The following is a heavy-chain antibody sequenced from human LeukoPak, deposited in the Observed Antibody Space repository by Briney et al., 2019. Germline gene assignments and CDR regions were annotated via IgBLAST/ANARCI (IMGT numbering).Heavy chain of an antibody. Sequence: SETLSLTGTVSGGSISSSSYYWSWIRQPPGKGLEWIGYIYYSGSTNYNPSLKSRVTISVDTSKNQFSLKLSSVTAADTAVYYCARDYDILNDWYFDLWGRGTLVTVSS. CDR3: ARDYDILNDWYFDL. D-gene: IGHD3-9*01. J-gene: IGHJ2*01. CDR2: IYYSGST. V-gene: IGHV4-61*01. CDR1: GGSISSSSYY.